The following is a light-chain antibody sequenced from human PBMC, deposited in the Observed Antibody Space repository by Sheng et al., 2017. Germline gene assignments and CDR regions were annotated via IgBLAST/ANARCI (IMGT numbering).Light chain of an antibody. Sequence: EVVLTQSPGTLSLSPGERATLFCRASQSVSSNYLAWYQQKPDQAPRLLIYSTSVRAPGIPDRFSGSGSGTDFTLTISRLEPEDFAVYYCQQRSNWPPTFGQGTKVEIK. J-gene: IGKJ1*01. CDR2: STS. CDR3: QQRSNWPPT. V-gene: IGKV3D-20*02. CDR1: QSVSSNY.